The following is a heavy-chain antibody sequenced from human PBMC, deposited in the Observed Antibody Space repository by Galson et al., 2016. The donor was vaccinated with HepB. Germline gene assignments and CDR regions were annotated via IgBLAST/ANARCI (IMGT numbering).Heavy chain of an antibody. CDR1: GFTFSSYW. Sequence: SLRLSCAASGFTFSSYWMHWVRQAPGKGLVWVSRINSDGSSTSYADSVKGRFTISRDNAKNTLYLQMNRLRAEDTAVYYCARRGYYDSSGYAFDIWGQGTMVTVSS. J-gene: IGHJ3*02. CDR2: INSDGSST. D-gene: IGHD3-22*01. V-gene: IGHV3-74*01. CDR3: ARRGYYDSSGYAFDI.